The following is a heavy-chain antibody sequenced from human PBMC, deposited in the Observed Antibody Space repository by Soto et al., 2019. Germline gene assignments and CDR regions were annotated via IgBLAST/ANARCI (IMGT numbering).Heavy chain of an antibody. CDR2: IIPIFGTA. Sequence: GASVKVSCKASGGTFSSYAISWVRQAPGQGLEWMGGIIPIFGTANYAQKFQGRVTITADKSTSTAYMELSSLRSEDTAVYYCARVVVPAAKVIPPYYYYGMDVWGQGTTVTVSS. V-gene: IGHV1-69*06. CDR3: ARVVVPAAKVIPPYYYYGMDV. D-gene: IGHD2-2*01. CDR1: GGTFSSYA. J-gene: IGHJ6*02.